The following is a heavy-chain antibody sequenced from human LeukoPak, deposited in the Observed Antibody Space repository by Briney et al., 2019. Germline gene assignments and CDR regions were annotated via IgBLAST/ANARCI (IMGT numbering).Heavy chain of an antibody. CDR3: VRVPHRVPHNWFDP. CDR1: GYTFTSND. Sequence: GVSVKVSCQPSGYTFTSNDIHWVRPATGQGLAWVGWMNPHSASVGYAQLFQGRVLMTWGTSISTAFMELSRLTSDDPAVVYRVRVPHRVPHNWFDPWGQGTLVTVSS. CDR2: MNPHSASV. V-gene: IGHV1-8*01. J-gene: IGHJ5*02.